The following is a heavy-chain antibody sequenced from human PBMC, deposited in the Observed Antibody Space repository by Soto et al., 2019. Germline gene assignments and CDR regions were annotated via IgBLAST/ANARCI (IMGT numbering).Heavy chain of an antibody. CDR2: INAGNGNT. J-gene: IGHJ3*02. Sequence: ASVKVSCKPSGYTFTSYAMHWVRQAPGQRLEWMGWINAGNGNTKYSQKFQGRVTITRDTSASTAYMELSSPRSEDTAVYYCARGKGRYLDDAFDIWGQGTMVTVSS. D-gene: IGHD2-2*02. V-gene: IGHV1-3*01. CDR1: GYTFTSYA. CDR3: ARGKGRYLDDAFDI.